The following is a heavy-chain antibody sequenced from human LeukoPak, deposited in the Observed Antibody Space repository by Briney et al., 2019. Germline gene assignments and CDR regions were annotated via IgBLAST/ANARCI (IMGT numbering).Heavy chain of an antibody. Sequence: ASVKVSCTASGYTFTSYGISWVRQAPGQGLEWMGWISAYNGNTNYAQKLQGRVTMTTDTSTSTAYMELRSLRSDDTAVYYCARGSYCSGGSCYPRPFDYWGQGTLVTVSS. V-gene: IGHV1-18*01. J-gene: IGHJ4*02. D-gene: IGHD2-15*01. CDR2: ISAYNGNT. CDR1: GYTFTSYG. CDR3: ARGSYCSGGSCYPRPFDY.